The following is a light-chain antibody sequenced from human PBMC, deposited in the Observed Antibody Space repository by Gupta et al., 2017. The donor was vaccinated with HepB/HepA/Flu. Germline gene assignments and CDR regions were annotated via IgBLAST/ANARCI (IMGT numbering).Light chain of an antibody. CDR3: QAWDSNMRV. CDR2: QDS. J-gene: IGLJ1*01. CDR1: KLGDKY. V-gene: IGLV3-1*01. Sequence: SYELTQPPSVSVSPGQTASITCSGDKLGDKYACWYQQKPGQSPVLVIYQDSKRPSGIPERFSGSNSGNTATLTISGTQAMEEADYYCQAWDSNMRVFGTGTKVTVL.